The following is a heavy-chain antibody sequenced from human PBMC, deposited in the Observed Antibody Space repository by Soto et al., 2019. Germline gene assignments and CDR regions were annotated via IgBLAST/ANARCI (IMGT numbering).Heavy chain of an antibody. CDR2: INSDGSST. J-gene: IGHJ4*02. CDR1: GFTFSSYW. V-gene: IGHV3-74*01. Sequence: EVQLVESGGGLVQPGGSLRVSCAASGFTFSSYWMHWVRQAPGKGLVWVSRINSDGSSTNYADSVKGRFTISRDTAKNTLYLQMNSLRAEDTAVYYCGRDWRTGGPDYWGQGNLVTVSS. D-gene: IGHD3-3*01. CDR3: GRDWRTGGPDY.